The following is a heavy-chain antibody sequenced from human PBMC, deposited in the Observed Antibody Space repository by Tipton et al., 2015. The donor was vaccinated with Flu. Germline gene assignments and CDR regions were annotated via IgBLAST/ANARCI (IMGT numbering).Heavy chain of an antibody. CDR3: ARIQGGYYGSESNDP. J-gene: IGHJ5*02. V-gene: IGHV4-59*01. D-gene: IGHD3-10*01. CDR1: GGSISSYY. Sequence: TLSLTCSVSGGSISSYYWSWIRQPPGKGLEWIGYVFYTGSTDYNPSLKSRVTISVDTSKNQFSLELISVTAADTAVYYCARIQGGYYGSESNDPWGTVMLVTRSS. CDR2: VFYTGST.